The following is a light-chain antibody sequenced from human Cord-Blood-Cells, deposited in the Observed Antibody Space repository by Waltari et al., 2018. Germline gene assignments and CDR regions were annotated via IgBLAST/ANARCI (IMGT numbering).Light chain of an antibody. J-gene: IGLJ1*01. CDR1: SSDVGGDTS. Sequence: QSALTQPASVSGSPGQSINISCTGTSSDVGGDTSAPWYQQHPGKAPKLMIYEVSNRPSGVSNRFSGSKSGNTASLTISGLQAEDEADYYCSSYTSSSTLVFGTGTKVTVL. CDR3: SSYTSSSTLV. V-gene: IGLV2-14*01. CDR2: EVS.